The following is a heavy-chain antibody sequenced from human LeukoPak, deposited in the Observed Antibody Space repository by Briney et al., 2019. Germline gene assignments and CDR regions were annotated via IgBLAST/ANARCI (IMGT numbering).Heavy chain of an antibody. D-gene: IGHD3-9*01. CDR1: GGSISSGSHY. CDR3: AGMSSYDVLTGYYRPYYFHY. CDR2: IYTTGTI. Sequence: SETLSLTCTVSGGSISSGSHYWSWIRQPAGKGLEWIGRIYTTGTIDYNPSLKSRVTISFDTSHNQFSLSLNSVTAADTAVYYCAGMSSYDVLTGYYRPYYFHYWGQGTLVTVSS. V-gene: IGHV4-61*02. J-gene: IGHJ4*02.